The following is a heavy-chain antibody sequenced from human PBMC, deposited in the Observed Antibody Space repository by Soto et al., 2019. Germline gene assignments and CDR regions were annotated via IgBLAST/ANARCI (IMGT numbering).Heavy chain of an antibody. V-gene: IGHV3-13*01. J-gene: IGHJ3*02. CDR1: GFTFSSYD. Sequence: EVQLVESGGGLVQPGGSLRLSCAASGFTFSSYDMHWVRQATGKGLEWVSAIGTAGDTYYPGSVKGRFTISRENAKNSLYLQMNSLRAGDTAVYYCARGGNFFGSGAFDIWGQGTMVTVSS. D-gene: IGHD3-10*01. CDR2: IGTAGDT. CDR3: ARGGNFFGSGAFDI.